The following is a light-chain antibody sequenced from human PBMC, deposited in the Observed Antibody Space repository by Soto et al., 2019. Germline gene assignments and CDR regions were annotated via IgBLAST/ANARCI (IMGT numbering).Light chain of an antibody. Sequence: QSVLTQPPSVSGTPGQTVTISCLGGGPNIRSSIVHWYHQFPGTAPRHITYMNSRRPSGVPDRFSGSKSGTSASLVINDLRPEDEADYYCVAWDDDLSARVFGGATKLTVL. CDR2: MNS. J-gene: IGLJ3*02. CDR1: GPNIRSSI. V-gene: IGLV1-47*01. CDR3: VAWDDDLSARV.